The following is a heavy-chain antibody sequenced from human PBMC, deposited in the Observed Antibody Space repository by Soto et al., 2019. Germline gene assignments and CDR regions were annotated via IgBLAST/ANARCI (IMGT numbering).Heavy chain of an antibody. Sequence: PGGSLRLSFAASGFTFDVYAMHWVWQAPGKGLEWVSGISWNSGSIGYADSVKGRFTISRDNAKNSLYLQMNSLRAEDTALYYCARSGGIAVAAYDYWGQGTLVTVSS. J-gene: IGHJ4*02. D-gene: IGHD6-19*01. V-gene: IGHV3-9*01. CDR1: GFTFDVYA. CDR2: ISWNSGSI. CDR3: ARSGGIAVAAYDY.